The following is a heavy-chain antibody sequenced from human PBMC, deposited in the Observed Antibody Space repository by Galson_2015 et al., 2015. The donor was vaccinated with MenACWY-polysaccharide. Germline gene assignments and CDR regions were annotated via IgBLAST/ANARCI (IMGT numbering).Heavy chain of an antibody. J-gene: IGHJ6*02. V-gene: IGHV3-21*01. CDR2: ISSSSSYI. CDR1: GFTFSSYS. D-gene: IGHD2-2*02. CDR3: ARDSEYQLLYDHYYYGMDV. Sequence: SLRLSCAASGFTFSSYSMNWVRQAPGKGLEWVSSISSSSSYIYYADSVKGRFTISRDNAKNSLYLQMNSLRAEDTAVYYCARDSEYQLLYDHYYYGMDVWVQGTTVTVSS.